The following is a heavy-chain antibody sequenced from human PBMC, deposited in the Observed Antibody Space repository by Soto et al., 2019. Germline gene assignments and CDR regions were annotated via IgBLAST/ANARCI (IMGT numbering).Heavy chain of an antibody. Sequence: PGGSLRLSCAASEFTFSNYWMYWVRQAPGKGLVWVSRINSAGSTTSYADSVKGRFTISRDNAKNTLYLEMNSLRAEDTAVYYCARSPSSGWYYFDYWGQGTLVTVSS. V-gene: IGHV3-74*01. CDR3: ARSPSSGWYYFDY. CDR2: INSAGSTT. D-gene: IGHD6-19*01. J-gene: IGHJ4*02. CDR1: EFTFSNYW.